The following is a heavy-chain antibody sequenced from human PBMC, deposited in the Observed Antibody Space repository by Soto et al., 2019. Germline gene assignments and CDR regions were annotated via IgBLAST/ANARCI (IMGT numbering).Heavy chain of an antibody. CDR2: INIGNGNT. CDR3: ARDEDY. V-gene: IGHV1-3*04. Sequence: QVQLVQSGAEVTKPGASVKVSCKASGYTFPTYAMHWVRQAPGQGLEWMGWINIGNGNTVYSQKFQGRITITRDTSADTAYMELSSLTSEDTAVYFCARDEDYWGQGTLVTVSS. CDR1: GYTFPTYA. J-gene: IGHJ4*02.